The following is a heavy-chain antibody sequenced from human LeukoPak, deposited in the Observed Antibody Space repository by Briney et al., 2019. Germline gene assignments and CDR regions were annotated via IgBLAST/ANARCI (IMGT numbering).Heavy chain of an antibody. D-gene: IGHD3-10*01. CDR1: GFTFSSYA. CDR3: ARAGGDYGSGRKPLDL. Sequence: GGSLRLSCAASGFTFSSYAMSWVRQAPGKGLEWESGISGSGGSTYYADSVKGRFTISRDNSRNTLYLQMNSLRAEDTAVYYCARAGGDYGSGRKPLDLWGRGTLVTVSS. CDR2: ISGSGGST. V-gene: IGHV3-23*01. J-gene: IGHJ2*01.